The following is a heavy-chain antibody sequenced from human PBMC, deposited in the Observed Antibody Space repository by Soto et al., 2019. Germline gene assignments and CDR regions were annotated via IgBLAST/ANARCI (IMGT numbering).Heavy chain of an antibody. CDR2: IYYSGST. Sequence: PSETLSLTCTVSGGSISSGDYYWSWIRQPPGKGLEWIGYIYYSGSTYYNPSLKSRVTISVDTSKNQFSLKLSSVTAADTAVYYCARDHKGTAMAPNWFDPWGQGTLVTVSS. D-gene: IGHD5-18*01. CDR1: GGSISSGDYY. J-gene: IGHJ5*02. CDR3: ARDHKGTAMAPNWFDP. V-gene: IGHV4-30-4*01.